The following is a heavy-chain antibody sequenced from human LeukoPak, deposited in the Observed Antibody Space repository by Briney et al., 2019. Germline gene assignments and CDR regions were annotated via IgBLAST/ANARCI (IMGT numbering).Heavy chain of an antibody. CDR3: ARDRLLGQQLVPSFDY. CDR2: ISTYNGNT. V-gene: IGHV1-18*01. Sequence: ASVKVSCKASGYLFTSYGISWVRQAPGQGLEWMGWISTYNGNTNYAPKVQGRVTMTTDTSTSTAYMELRGLRSDDTAVYYCARDRLLGQQLVPSFDYWGQGTLVTVSS. J-gene: IGHJ4*02. D-gene: IGHD6-13*01. CDR1: GYLFTSYG.